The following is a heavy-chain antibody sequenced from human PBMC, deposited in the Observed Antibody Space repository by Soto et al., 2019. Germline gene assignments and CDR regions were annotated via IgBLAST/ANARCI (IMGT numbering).Heavy chain of an antibody. CDR1: GYTFTGYY. J-gene: IGHJ6*02. CDR2: INPNSGGT. D-gene: IGHD6-13*01. Sequence: VASVKVSCKASGYTFTGYYMHWVRQAPGQGLEWMGWINPNSGGTNYAQKFQGWVTMTRGTSISTAYMELSRLRSDDTAVYYCARDSGPGIAAAPRYYYYGMDVWGQGTTVTVSS. CDR3: ARDSGPGIAAAPRYYYYGMDV. V-gene: IGHV1-2*04.